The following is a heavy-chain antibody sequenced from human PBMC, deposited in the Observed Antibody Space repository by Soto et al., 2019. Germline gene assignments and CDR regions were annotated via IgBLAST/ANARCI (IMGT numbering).Heavy chain of an antibody. CDR3: ARTLYGANVDS. CDR1: GYTFTSYD. J-gene: IGHJ4*02. D-gene: IGHD4-17*01. V-gene: IGHV1-8*01. CDR2: MNPNSGNP. Sequence: VQLVQSGAEVKKPGASVKVSCKASGYTFTSYDINWVRQATGQGLEWMGWMNPNSGNPGYAQKFQGRXTXTXXTSISTAYMELSSLRSEDTAVYYCARTLYGANVDSWGQGTLVTVSS.